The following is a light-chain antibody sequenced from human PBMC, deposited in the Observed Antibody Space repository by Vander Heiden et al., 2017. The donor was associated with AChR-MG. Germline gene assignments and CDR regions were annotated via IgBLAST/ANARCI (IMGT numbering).Light chain of an antibody. V-gene: IGKV1-39*01. Sequence: DIRMTQSPSSLSASVGDRVTITCRASQSISTYLNWYQQKPGKAPNLLVSAASGLQSGVPSRFSGSGSGTHFTLTITSLQPEDFATYYCQQSYSPLYTFGQGTKLEMK. J-gene: IGKJ2*01. CDR1: QSISTY. CDR3: QQSYSPLYT. CDR2: AAS.